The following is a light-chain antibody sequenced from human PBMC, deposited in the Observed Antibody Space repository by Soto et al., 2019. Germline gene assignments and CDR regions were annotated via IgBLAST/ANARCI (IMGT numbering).Light chain of an antibody. CDR2: VNSDGSH. V-gene: IGLV4-69*01. J-gene: IGLJ3*02. CDR1: SGHSSSA. CDR3: QTWASGIEWV. Sequence: QPVLTQSPSASASLGASVKLTCTLNSGHSSSAIAWHQQQPEKGPRYLMSVNSDGSHNKGDGIPDRFSGSSSGAERYLTISSLQSEDEADYYCQTWASGIEWVFGGGTKVTVL.